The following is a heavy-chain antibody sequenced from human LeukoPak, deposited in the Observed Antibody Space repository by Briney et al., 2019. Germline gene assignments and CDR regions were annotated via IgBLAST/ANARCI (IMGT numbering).Heavy chain of an antibody. V-gene: IGHV3-23*01. CDR1: GFTFSSYA. Sequence: GGSLRLSCAASGFTFSSYAMSWVRQAPGKGLEWVAYISGGGIGTYYADAVKGRFTISRDNSKNMMSMEMNSLRDDGTAVYFCAKGSGSGTHLPSARFDYWGQGIMVTVSS. J-gene: IGHJ4*02. D-gene: IGHD3-10*01. CDR2: ISGGGIGT. CDR3: AKGSGSGTHLPSARFDY.